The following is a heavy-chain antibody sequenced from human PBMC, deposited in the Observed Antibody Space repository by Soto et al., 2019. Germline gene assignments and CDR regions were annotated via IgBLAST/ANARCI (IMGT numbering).Heavy chain of an antibody. CDR1: GFTFTSYW. CDR2: IKGDGSEK. V-gene: IGHV3-7*01. J-gene: IGHJ6*02. D-gene: IGHD3-16*01. Sequence: EVRLVESGGGLVQPGGSLRLSCVASGFTFTSYWMSWVRQAPGKGLEWVANIKGDGSEKRYVDSVKGRLTISRDNAKNSVYLQMNSLRVEDTALYYCGRDWVRNGVGVWGQGTTVTVSS. CDR3: GRDWVRNGVGV.